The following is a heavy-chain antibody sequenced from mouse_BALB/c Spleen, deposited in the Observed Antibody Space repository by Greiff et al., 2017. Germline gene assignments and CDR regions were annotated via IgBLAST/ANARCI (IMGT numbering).Heavy chain of an antibody. CDR3: ASTMITTDYAMDY. D-gene: IGHD2-4*01. J-gene: IGHJ4*01. CDR1: GFSLTGYG. V-gene: IGHV2-6-7*01. Sequence: VKLMESGPGLVAPSQSLSITCTVSGFSLTGYGVNWVRQPPGKGLEWLGMIWGDGSTDYNSALKSRLSISKDNSKSQVFLKMNSLQTDDTARYYCASTMITTDYAMDYWGQGTSVTVSS. CDR2: IWGDGST.